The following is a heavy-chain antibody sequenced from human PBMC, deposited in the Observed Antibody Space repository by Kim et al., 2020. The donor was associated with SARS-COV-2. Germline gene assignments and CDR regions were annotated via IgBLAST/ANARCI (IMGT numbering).Heavy chain of an antibody. CDR3: ARLIKPFVGSGVS. CDR1: GGSISSSSYY. Sequence: SETLSLTCTVSGGSISSSSYYWGWIRQPPGKGLEWIGSIYYSGSTYYNPSLKSRVTISVDTSKNQFSLKLSSVTAADTAVYYCARLIKPFVGSGVSWGQGTLVTVSS. J-gene: IGHJ4*02. V-gene: IGHV4-39*01. CDR2: IYYSGST. D-gene: IGHD2-8*01.